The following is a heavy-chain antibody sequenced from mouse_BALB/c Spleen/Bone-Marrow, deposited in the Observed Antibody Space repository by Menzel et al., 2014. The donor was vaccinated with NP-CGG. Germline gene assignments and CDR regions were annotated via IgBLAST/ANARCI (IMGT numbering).Heavy chain of an antibody. J-gene: IGHJ3*01. CDR2: INPSSGYT. CDR1: GYTFDYYT. Sequence: VQLQESGAELARPGASVKMSCKASGYTFDYYTVQWVKQRPGQGLEWIGYINPSSGYTNYNQKFKDKATLTADKSSSTAYMQLSSLTSADSAVYYCAREVYGSWFAYWGQGTLVTVSA. CDR3: AREVYGSWFAY. D-gene: IGHD2-2*01. V-gene: IGHV1-4*01.